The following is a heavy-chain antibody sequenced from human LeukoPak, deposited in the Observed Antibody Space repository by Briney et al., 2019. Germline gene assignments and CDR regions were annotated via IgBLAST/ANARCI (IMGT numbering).Heavy chain of an antibody. CDR2: ISSSGSII. V-gene: IGHV3-48*03. Sequence: PGGSLRLSCAASGFTFSSYEMNWVRQAPGKGLEFISYISSSGSIIYYADSVKGRFTISRDNAKNSLYLQMNSLRAEDTAVYYCARDRDGDYYFDAFDIWGQGTMVTVSS. CDR1: GFTFSSYE. CDR3: ARDRDGDYYFDAFDI. D-gene: IGHD4-17*01. J-gene: IGHJ3*02.